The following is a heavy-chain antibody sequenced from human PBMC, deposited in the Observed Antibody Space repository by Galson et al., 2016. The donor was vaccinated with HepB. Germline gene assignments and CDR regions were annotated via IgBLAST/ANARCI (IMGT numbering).Heavy chain of an antibody. CDR2: IDWDDDE. V-gene: IGHV2-70*17. Sequence: PALVKPTQTLTLTCTFSGFSLTTSGMCVSWIRQPPGKALEWLARIDWDDDEFYSTSLKTRLTISKDTSKNQVVLTMANMDPVDTATYYCARYCTLTNCHPFDSWGQGTLVTVSS. CDR1: GFSLTTSGMC. J-gene: IGHJ4*02. D-gene: IGHD2-8*01. CDR3: ARYCTLTNCHPFDS.